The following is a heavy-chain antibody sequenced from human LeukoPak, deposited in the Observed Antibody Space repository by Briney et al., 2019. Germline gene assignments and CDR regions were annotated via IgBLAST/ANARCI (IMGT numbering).Heavy chain of an antibody. D-gene: IGHD3-3*01. CDR1: GGSISSSYYY. Sequence: PSETLSLTCTVSGGSISSSYYYWGWIRQPPGKGLEWIGSIYYSGSTYYNPSLKSRVTISVDTSKNQFSLKLSSVTAADTAVYYCARAQRDYDFWSGYPHWFDPWGQGTLVTVSS. J-gene: IGHJ5*02. V-gene: IGHV4-39*01. CDR3: ARAQRDYDFWSGYPHWFDP. CDR2: IYYSGST.